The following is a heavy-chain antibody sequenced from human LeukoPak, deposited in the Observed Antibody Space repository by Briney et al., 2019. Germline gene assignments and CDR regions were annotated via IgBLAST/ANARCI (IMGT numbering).Heavy chain of an antibody. V-gene: IGHV3-48*03. CDR3: ARDWTYYYDSSGAWELYYYYGMDV. CDR1: GFTFSSYE. CDR2: ISSSGSTI. Sequence: GGPLRLSCAASGFTFSSYEMNWVRQAPGKGLEWVSYISSSGSTIYYADSVKGRFTISRDNAKNSLYLQMNSLRAEDTAVYYCARDWTYYYDSSGAWELYYYYGMDVWGQGTTVTVSS. D-gene: IGHD3-22*01. J-gene: IGHJ6*02.